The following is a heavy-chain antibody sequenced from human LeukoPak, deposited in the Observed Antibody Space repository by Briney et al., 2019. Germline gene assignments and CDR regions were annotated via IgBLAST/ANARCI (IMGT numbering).Heavy chain of an antibody. Sequence: ASVKVSCKASGGTFSSYAISWVRQAPGQGLEWMGWISAYNGNTNYAQKLQGRVTMTTDTSTSTAYMELRSLRSDDTAVYYCARDIRSSGLSDYWGQGTLVTVSS. CDR2: ISAYNGNT. D-gene: IGHD6-19*01. CDR3: ARDIRSSGLSDY. CDR1: GGTFSSYA. V-gene: IGHV1-18*01. J-gene: IGHJ4*02.